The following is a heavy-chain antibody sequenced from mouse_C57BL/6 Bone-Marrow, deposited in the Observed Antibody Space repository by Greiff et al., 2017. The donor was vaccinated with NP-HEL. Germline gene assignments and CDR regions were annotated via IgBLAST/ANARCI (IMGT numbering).Heavy chain of an antibody. Sequence: QVQLQQSGAELARPGASVKLSCKASGYTFTSYGISWVKQRTGQGLEWIGEIYPRSGNTYYNEKFKGKATLTADKSSSTAYMELRSLTSEDSAVYCCARGGGYYYGSSYPWWYFDVWGTGTTVTVSS. J-gene: IGHJ1*03. CDR2: IYPRSGNT. D-gene: IGHD1-1*01. CDR3: ARGGGYYYGSSYPWWYFDV. V-gene: IGHV1-81*01. CDR1: GYTFTSYG.